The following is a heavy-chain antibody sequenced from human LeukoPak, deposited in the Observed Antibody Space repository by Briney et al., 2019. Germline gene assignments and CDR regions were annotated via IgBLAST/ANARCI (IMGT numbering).Heavy chain of an antibody. D-gene: IGHD1-26*01. V-gene: IGHV3-21*01. CDR1: GFTFDDYA. CDR2: ISSSSAYI. J-gene: IGHJ3*02. CDR3: ARDPTSSWETAFDI. Sequence: NPGGSLRLSCAASGFTFDDYAMHWVRQAPGKGLEWVSSISSSSAYIYYADSVKGRFTISRDDAKNSLYLQMDSLRAEDTAVYYCARDPTSSWETAFDIWGQGTMVTVSS.